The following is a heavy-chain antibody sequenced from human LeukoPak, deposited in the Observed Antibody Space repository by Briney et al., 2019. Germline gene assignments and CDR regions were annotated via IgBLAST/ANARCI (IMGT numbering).Heavy chain of an antibody. D-gene: IGHD6-19*01. Sequence: SETLSLTCTVSGGSTSSYYWSWIRQPPGKGLEWIGYIYYSGSTNYNPSLKSRVTISVDTSKNQFSLKLSSVTAADTAVYYCARDRGSSGWNDALDIWGQGTMVTVSS. CDR1: GGSTSSYY. J-gene: IGHJ3*02. CDR3: ARDRGSSGWNDALDI. CDR2: IYYSGST. V-gene: IGHV4-59*01.